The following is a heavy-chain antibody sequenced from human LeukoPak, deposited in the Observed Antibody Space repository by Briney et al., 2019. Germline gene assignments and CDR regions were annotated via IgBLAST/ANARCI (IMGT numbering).Heavy chain of an antibody. V-gene: IGHV3-64*01. D-gene: IGHD2-2*01. J-gene: IGHJ4*02. CDR1: GFTFSIFT. Sequence: GGSLRLSCAASGFTFSIFTMFWVRQAPGKGLEDVSSISNNGDNTYYANSVTGRFTISRDNSKNTLYLQLDNLRAEDMAVYYCARVDCRSTSCPFDYWGQGTLVTVS. CDR2: ISNNGDNT. CDR3: ARVDCRSTSCPFDY.